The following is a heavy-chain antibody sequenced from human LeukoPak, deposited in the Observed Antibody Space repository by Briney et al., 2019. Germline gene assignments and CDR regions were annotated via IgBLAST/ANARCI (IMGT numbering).Heavy chain of an antibody. V-gene: IGHV3-48*03. CDR3: ARVFEGEMATMSD. J-gene: IGHJ4*02. CDR2: ISSRGSSI. Sequence: GGSLRLSCVASGFTFSSYEMSWLRQAPGKGLEWVSSISSRGSSIYADAVKGRFTISRDNAKNSLYLQMNSLRVEDTAVYYCARVFEGEMATMSDWGQGTLVIVSS. CDR1: GFTFSSYE. D-gene: IGHD5-24*01.